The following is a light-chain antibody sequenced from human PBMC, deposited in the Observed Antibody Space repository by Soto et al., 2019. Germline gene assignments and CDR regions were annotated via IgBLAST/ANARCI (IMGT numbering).Light chain of an antibody. J-gene: IGKJ1*01. V-gene: IGKV3-20*01. CDR3: QQYGSSPWT. CDR2: AAS. CDR1: QSVRNNY. Sequence: EIVLTQSPGTLSLSPGERATLSCRASQSVRNNYLAWYQQKPGQAPRLLIYAASGRTTGIPDRFSGSGSGTEFTLTISRLEPEDFAVYHCQQYGSSPWTFGQGTKVEIK.